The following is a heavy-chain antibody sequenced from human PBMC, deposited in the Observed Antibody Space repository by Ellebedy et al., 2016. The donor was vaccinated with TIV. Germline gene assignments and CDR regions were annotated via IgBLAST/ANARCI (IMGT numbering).Heavy chain of an antibody. J-gene: IGHJ4*02. CDR3: ARGGGSYRFDY. Sequence: AASVKVSCKASGYTLTSYYMHWVRQAPGQGLEWMGRIIPILDIANYAQKFQGRVTITADKSTSTAYMELSSLRSEDTAVYYCARGGGSYRFDYWGQGTLVTVSS. D-gene: IGHD2-15*01. CDR2: IIPILDIA. V-gene: IGHV1-69*04. CDR1: GYTLTSYY.